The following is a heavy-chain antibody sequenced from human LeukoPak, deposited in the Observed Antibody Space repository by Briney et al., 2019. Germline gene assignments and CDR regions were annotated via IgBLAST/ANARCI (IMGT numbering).Heavy chain of an antibody. CDR2: IKQDGSEK. CDR3: ARVAPEEYYDILTGYSHYYYYYYMDV. Sequence: GGSLRLSCAASGFTFSSYWMSWVRQAPGKGLEWVANIKQDGSEKYYVDSVKGRVTISRDNAKNSLYLQMNSLRAEDTAVYYCARVAPEEYYDILTGYSHYYYYYYMDVWGKGTTVTISS. D-gene: IGHD3-9*01. V-gene: IGHV3-7*01. J-gene: IGHJ6*03. CDR1: GFTFSSYW.